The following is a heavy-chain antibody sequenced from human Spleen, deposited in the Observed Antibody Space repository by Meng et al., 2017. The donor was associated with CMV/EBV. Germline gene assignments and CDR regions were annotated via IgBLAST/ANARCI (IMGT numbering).Heavy chain of an antibody. CDR1: GFIFSDYS. CDR2: ISRTGSTK. D-gene: IGHD2-2*01. CDR3: ATFPWSIPVSMRWGDYKKDGLDV. Sequence: GESLKISCTASGFIFSDYSMSWIRQAPGKGLEWVSYISRTGSTKYYTNSVKGRFTISRANDANSLFLQMTSLRTDDTAVYYCATFPWSIPVSMRWGDYKKDGLDVWGQGTTVTVSS. V-gene: IGHV3-11*01. J-gene: IGHJ6*02.